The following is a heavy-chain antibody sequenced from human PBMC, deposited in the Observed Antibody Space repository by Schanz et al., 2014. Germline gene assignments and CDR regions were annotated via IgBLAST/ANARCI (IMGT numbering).Heavy chain of an antibody. V-gene: IGHV3-23*01. CDR1: GFTFSSYA. CDR2: LSEGGGGT. J-gene: IGHJ4*02. CDR3: ARSRSGFYFDY. Sequence: EVQLLESGGGLVQPGGSLRLSCAASGFTFSSYAMSWVRQAPGKGLEWVSALSEGGGGTHYADSVRGRFTISRDNAKNSLYLQMNSLRAEDTAVYYCARSRSGFYFDYWGQGTLVTVSS. D-gene: IGHD1-26*01.